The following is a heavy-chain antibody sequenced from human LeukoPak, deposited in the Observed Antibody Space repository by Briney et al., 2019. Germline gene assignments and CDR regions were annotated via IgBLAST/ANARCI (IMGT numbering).Heavy chain of an antibody. CDR1: GFTFSTYY. CDR3: ARRLGLRWDLQAFDI. V-gene: IGHV3-30*03. Sequence: GGSLRLSCAASGFTFSTYYMSWVRQAPGKGLEWVAVISYDGSNKYYADSVKGRFTISRDNSKNTLYLQMNSLRAEDTAVYYCARRLGLRWDLQAFDIWGQGTMVTVSS. J-gene: IGHJ3*02. CDR2: ISYDGSNK. D-gene: IGHD4-23*01.